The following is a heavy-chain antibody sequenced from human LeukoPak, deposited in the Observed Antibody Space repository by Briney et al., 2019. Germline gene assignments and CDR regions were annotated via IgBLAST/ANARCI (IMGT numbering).Heavy chain of an antibody. V-gene: IGHV4-59*12. J-gene: IGHJ6*02. CDR3: ARDYYYGMDV. Sequence: SETLSLTCTVSGGSISSYYWSWIRQPPGKGLVWIGYIYYSGSTNYNPSLKSRVTISVGTSKNQFSLKLSTVTAADTAVYYCARDYYYGMDVWGQGTTVTVSS. CDR2: IYYSGST. CDR1: GGSISSYY.